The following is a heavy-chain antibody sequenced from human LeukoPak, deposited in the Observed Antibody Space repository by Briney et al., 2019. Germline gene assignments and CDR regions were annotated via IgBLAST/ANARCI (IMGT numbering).Heavy chain of an antibody. Sequence: PSETLSLTCTVSGGSMSPYHWGWIRQPPGKGLEWTGYIYYSGSTNYNPSLKSRVTISVDTSKNQFSLKLSSVTAADTAVYYCARALGDIVVVVAAPDPDPFDPWGQGTLVTVSS. CDR2: IYYSGST. CDR3: ARALGDIVVVVAAPDPDPFDP. CDR1: GGSMSPYH. V-gene: IGHV4-59*12. J-gene: IGHJ5*02. D-gene: IGHD2-15*01.